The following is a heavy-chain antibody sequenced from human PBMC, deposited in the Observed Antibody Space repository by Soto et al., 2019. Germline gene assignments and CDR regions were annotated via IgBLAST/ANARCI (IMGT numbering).Heavy chain of an antibody. Sequence: QVQLVQSGAEVKKPGSSVKVSCKASGGTFSSYAISWVRQAPGQGLEWVGGIIPIFGTANYAQKFQGRVPITADESTSTAYMELSSLRSEDTAVYYCARDKDRDTIFGVVHYWGQGTLVTVSS. V-gene: IGHV1-69*01. J-gene: IGHJ4*02. D-gene: IGHD3-3*01. CDR2: IIPIFGTA. CDR1: GGTFSSYA. CDR3: ARDKDRDTIFGVVHY.